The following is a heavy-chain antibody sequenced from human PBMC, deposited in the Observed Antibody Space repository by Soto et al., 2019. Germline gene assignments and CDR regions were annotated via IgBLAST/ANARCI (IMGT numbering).Heavy chain of an antibody. J-gene: IGHJ4*02. CDR1: GFTFSSYA. Sequence: QVQLVESGGGVVQPGRSLRLSCAASGFTFSSYAMHWVRQAPGKGLEWVALISNDGSNEYFADSVKGRFTISRDNSKNTLYLQMNSLRAEDTAVYYCARGDVLVWFGGDYWGQGTLVTVSS. CDR3: ARGDVLVWFGGDY. D-gene: IGHD3-10*01. CDR2: ISNDGSNE. V-gene: IGHV3-30-3*01.